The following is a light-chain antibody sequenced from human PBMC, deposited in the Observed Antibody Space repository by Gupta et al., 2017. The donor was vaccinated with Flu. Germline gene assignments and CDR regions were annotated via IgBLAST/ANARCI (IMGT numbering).Light chain of an antibody. CDR3: GTWDNSLSAGV. CDR1: SSNIGGNRY. Sequence: QSVLTQPPSVSAAPGERVTISCSGSSSNIGGNRYVAWYQQFPGTAPRLLIYDNNKRPSGIPDRFSGSKSGTSATLGITGLQAGDEAVYYCGTWDNSLSAGVFGGGTTLTVL. J-gene: IGLJ3*02. V-gene: IGLV1-51*01. CDR2: DNN.